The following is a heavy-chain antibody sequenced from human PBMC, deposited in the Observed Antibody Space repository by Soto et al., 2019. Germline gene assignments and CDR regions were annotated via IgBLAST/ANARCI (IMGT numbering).Heavy chain of an antibody. CDR1: VFTLSSYS. CDR2: ISSSSSTI. Sequence: WWSLRLCCEASVFTLSSYSMNWFRQAPGKGLEWVSYISSSSSTIYYADSVEGRFTISRDNAKNSLYLQMNSLRDEDTALYYCAKVPVGATGRFDYWGQGTLVTVSS. J-gene: IGHJ4*02. V-gene: IGHV3-48*02. CDR3: AKVPVGATGRFDY. D-gene: IGHD1-26*01.